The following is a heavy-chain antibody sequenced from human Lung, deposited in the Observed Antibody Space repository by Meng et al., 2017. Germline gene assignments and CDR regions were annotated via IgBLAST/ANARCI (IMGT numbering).Heavy chain of an antibody. V-gene: IGHV4-34*01. CDR1: GGSFSDCW. Sequence: QVLQEPWAAVLLHPSTLSSPCAVVAGGSFSDCWWSWIRQPPGKGLEWIGEINHSGSTNYNPSLESRVTISVDTSQNHLSLKLSSVTAADTAMYYCARGPRTQAHNFDYWGQGTLVTVSS. D-gene: IGHD3/OR15-3a*01. J-gene: IGHJ4*02. CDR2: INHSGST. CDR3: ARGPRTQAHNFDY.